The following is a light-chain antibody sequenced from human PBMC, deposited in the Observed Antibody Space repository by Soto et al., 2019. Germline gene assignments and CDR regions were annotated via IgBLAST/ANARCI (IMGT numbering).Light chain of an antibody. CDR1: QSLVHIDGNTY. V-gene: IGKV2-24*01. CDR3: MKATNPST. J-gene: IGKJ2*01. CDR2: KIS. Sequence: DIVLTQTRLSSPVTLGQPASISCRSSQSLVHIDGNTYFNWLQQRPGQPPRLLIYKISNRSPGGPDKLGGSGAGTDSTLKISGVEAEDVGVYYCMKATNPSTLGQGTRREIK.